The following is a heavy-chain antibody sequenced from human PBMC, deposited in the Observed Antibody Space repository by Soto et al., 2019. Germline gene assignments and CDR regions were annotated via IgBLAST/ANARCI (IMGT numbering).Heavy chain of an antibody. Sequence: SETLCLTCTVSGGSISSSSCHWGWIRQPPGKGLEWIASIKYSGTTFYNPSLKSRVTLSVDTSKNQFSLKLSSVTAADTAVYYCARHTPAISISDHWGQGTLVTVSS. J-gene: IGHJ4*02. CDR3: ARHTPAISISDH. CDR2: IKYSGTT. CDR1: GGSISSSSCH. V-gene: IGHV4-39*01. D-gene: IGHD2-15*01.